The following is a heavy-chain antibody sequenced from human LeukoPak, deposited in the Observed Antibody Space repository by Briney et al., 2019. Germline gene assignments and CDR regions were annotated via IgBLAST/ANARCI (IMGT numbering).Heavy chain of an antibody. J-gene: IGHJ6*04. Sequence: SGGSLRLSCAASGFTFSSYEMNWVRQAPGKGLEWVLYISSSGSTIYYADSVKGRFTISRDNAKNSLYLQMNSLRAEDTAVYYCAALGADYDILTGYSRLGYYGMDVWGKGTTVTVSS. D-gene: IGHD3-9*01. V-gene: IGHV3-48*03. CDR1: GFTFSSYE. CDR3: AALGADYDILTGYSRLGYYGMDV. CDR2: ISSSGSTI.